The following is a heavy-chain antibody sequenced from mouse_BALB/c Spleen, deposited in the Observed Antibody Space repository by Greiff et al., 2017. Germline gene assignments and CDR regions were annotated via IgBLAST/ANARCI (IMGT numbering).Heavy chain of an antibody. Sequence: EVQGVESGGGLVQPGGSLKLSCAASGFTFSSYGMSWVRQTPDKRLELVATINSNGGSTYYPDSVKGRFTISRDNAKNTLYLQMSSLKSEDTAMYYCARDRFAYWGQGTLVTVSA. J-gene: IGHJ3*01. CDR1: GFTFSSYG. CDR2: INSNGGST. CDR3: ARDRFAY. V-gene: IGHV5-6-3*01.